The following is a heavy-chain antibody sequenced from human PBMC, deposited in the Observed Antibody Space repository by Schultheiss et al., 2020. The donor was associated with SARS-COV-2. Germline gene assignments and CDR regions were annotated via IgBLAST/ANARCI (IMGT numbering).Heavy chain of an antibody. CDR1: GFTFSSYG. D-gene: IGHD3-22*01. J-gene: IGHJ6*02. CDR2: IWYDGSNK. Sequence: GGSLRLSCAASGFTFSSYGMHWVRQAPGKGLEWVAVIWYDGSNKYYADSVKGRFTISRDNSKNTLYLQMNSLRAEDTAVYYCARAAYYYDSSGYHYYYGMDVWGQGTTVTVSS. CDR3: ARAAYYYDSSGYHYYYGMDV. V-gene: IGHV3-33*01.